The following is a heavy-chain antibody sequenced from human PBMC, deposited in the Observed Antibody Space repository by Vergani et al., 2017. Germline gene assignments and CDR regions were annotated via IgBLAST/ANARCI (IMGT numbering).Heavy chain of an antibody. J-gene: IGHJ6*03. CDR1: GGTFSSYA. Sequence: QVQLVQSGAEVKKPGSSVKVSCKASGGTFSSYAISWVRQAPGQGLEWMGGIIPIFGTANYAQKCQGRVTMTADESTSTAYMELSSLRSEDTAVYYCAREYSSSWSYYYYYYMDVWGKGTTVTVSS. CDR2: IIPIFGTA. CDR3: AREYSSSWSYYYYYYMDV. D-gene: IGHD6-13*01. V-gene: IGHV1-69*12.